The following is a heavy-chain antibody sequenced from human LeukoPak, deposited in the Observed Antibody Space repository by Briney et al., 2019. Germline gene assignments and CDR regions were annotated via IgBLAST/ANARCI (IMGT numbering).Heavy chain of an antibody. Sequence: PGRSLRLSCAASGFTFSSYAMHWVRQAPGKGLEWVAVISYDGSNKYYADSVKGRFTISRDNSKNTLYLQMNSLRAEDTAVYYCARDLAMGCSGGSCYRTYMGYWGQGTLVTVSS. CDR3: ARDLAMGCSGGSCYRTYMGY. D-gene: IGHD2-15*01. J-gene: IGHJ4*02. V-gene: IGHV3-30*04. CDR2: ISYDGSNK. CDR1: GFTFSSYA.